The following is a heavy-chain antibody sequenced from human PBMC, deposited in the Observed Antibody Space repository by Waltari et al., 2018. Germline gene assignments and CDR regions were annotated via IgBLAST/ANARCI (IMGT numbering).Heavy chain of an antibody. CDR1: GFTFSSYE. D-gene: IGHD3-10*01. CDR2: ISSSGSTI. V-gene: IGHV3-48*03. J-gene: IGHJ4*02. Sequence: EVQLVESGGGLVQPGGSLRLSCAASGFTFSSYEMNWVRQAPGKGLEWVSYISSSGSTIYYADSVKGRFTISRDNAKNSLYLQMNSLRAEDTAVYYCATTQGGLWFGELPFYWGQGTLVTVSS. CDR3: ATTQGGLWFGELPFY.